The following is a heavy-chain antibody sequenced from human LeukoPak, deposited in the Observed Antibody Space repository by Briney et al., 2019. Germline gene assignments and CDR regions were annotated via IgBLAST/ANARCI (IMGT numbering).Heavy chain of an antibody. Sequence: PSETLSLTCTVSGGSISSSSFYWGWIRQPPGKGLEWIGSMYNSGSTYYNPSLKSRVTISIDTSKNQFSLNLSSVTAADTAVYYCARGSTWLDFDYWGQGTLVTVSS. CDR2: MYNSGST. V-gene: IGHV4-39*01. J-gene: IGHJ4*02. CDR1: GGSISSSSFY. CDR3: ARGSTWLDFDY. D-gene: IGHD6-13*01.